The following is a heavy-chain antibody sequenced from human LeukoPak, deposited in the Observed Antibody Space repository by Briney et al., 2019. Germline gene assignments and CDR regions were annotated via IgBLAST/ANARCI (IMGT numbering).Heavy chain of an antibody. CDR1: GFTFSSYW. Sequence: GGSLRLSCAASGFTFSSYWMHWVRQAPGKGLVWVSRINGDGSTTSYADSVKGRFTISRDNAKNTLYLQMNSLRAEDTAVYYCARGYDFWSGYYRYWGQGTLVTVSS. J-gene: IGHJ4*02. D-gene: IGHD3-3*01. CDR3: ARGYDFWSGYYRY. V-gene: IGHV3-74*01. CDR2: INGDGSTT.